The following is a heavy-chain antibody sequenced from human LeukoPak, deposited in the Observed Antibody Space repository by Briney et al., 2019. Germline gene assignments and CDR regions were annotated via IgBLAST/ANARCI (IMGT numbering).Heavy chain of an antibody. CDR2: ISYSGST. CDR3: AREPGFDSSGYLNWFDP. D-gene: IGHD3-22*01. CDR1: GGSISSYY. J-gene: IGHJ5*02. V-gene: IGHV4-59*01. Sequence: SETLSLTCTVSGGSISSYYWSWIRQPPGKGLEWIACISYSGSTKYNPSLKSRVTISVDTSKNQLSLRLSSVTAADTAVYYCAREPGFDSSGYLNWFDPWGQGTLVTVSS.